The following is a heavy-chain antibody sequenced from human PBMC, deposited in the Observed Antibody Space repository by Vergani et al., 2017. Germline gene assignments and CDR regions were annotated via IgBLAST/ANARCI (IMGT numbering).Heavy chain of an antibody. Sequence: EVPLVQSGAAVKKPGESLKISCTGSGYSFTNYWIGWVRPMPGKGLEWMGIIYPGDSDTRYSPSFQGLVTISADKSISTAHLQWSSLKASDTAMYYCARRVAYCGGDCFDAFDIWGQGTMVTVSS. CDR1: GYSFTNYW. CDR2: IYPGDSDT. V-gene: IGHV5-51*01. J-gene: IGHJ3*02. D-gene: IGHD2-21*02. CDR3: ARRVAYCGGDCFDAFDI.